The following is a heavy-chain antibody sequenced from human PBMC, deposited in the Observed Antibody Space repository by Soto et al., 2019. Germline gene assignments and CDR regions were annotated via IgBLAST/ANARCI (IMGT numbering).Heavy chain of an antibody. CDR2: ISYDGSNK. J-gene: IGHJ6*02. Sequence: QVQLVESGGGVVQPGRSLRLSCAASGFTFSSYGMHWVRQAPGKGLEWVAVISYDGSNKYYADSVKGRFTITRDNSKNPLYLKMNSPTAEETAVYYCTMGSAIVLVPAATNYYYGVDVWCQGTTVTVSS. CDR3: TMGSAIVLVPAATNYYYGVDV. CDR1: GFTFSSYG. D-gene: IGHD2-2*01. V-gene: IGHV3-30*03.